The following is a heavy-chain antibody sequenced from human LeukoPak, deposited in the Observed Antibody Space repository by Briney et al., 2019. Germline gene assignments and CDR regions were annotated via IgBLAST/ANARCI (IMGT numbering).Heavy chain of an antibody. V-gene: IGHV3-30*18. J-gene: IGHJ4*02. CDR1: GFTFSSYG. D-gene: IGHD1-26*01. CDR2: ISYDGSNK. CDR3: AKDISGSEVL. Sequence: PGGSLRLSCAASGFTFSSYGMHWVRQAPGKGLEWVAFISYDGSNKYYADSVKGRFTISRDNSKNTLYLQMNSLRAEDTAVYYCAKDISGSEVLWGQGTLVTVSS.